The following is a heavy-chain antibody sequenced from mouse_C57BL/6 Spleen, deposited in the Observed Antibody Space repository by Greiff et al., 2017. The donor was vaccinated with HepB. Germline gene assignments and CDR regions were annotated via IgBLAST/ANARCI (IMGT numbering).Heavy chain of an antibody. J-gene: IGHJ2*01. CDR2: IDPETGGT. D-gene: IGHD1-1*01. V-gene: IGHV1-15*01. CDR1: GYTFTDYE. Sequence: VQLQQSGAELVRPGASVTLSCKASGYTFTDYEMHWVKQTPVHGLEWIGAIDPETGGTAYNQKFKGKAILTADKSSSTAYMERRSLSSEDSAVYYCTRECYYGTFFDYWGQGTTLTVSS. CDR3: TRECYYGTFFDY.